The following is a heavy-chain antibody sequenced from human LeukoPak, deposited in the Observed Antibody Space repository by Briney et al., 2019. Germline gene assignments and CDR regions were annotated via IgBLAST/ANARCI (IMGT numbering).Heavy chain of an antibody. CDR3: AKDGQPAYSSSWIDYYYYYMDV. CDR2: IRYDGSNK. Sequence: GGSLRLSCAASGFTFSSYGMHWVRQAPGKGLEWVAFIRYDGSNKYYADSVKGRFTISRDNSKNTLYLQMNSLRAEDTAVYYCAKDGQPAYSSSWIDYYYYYMDVWGKGTTVTISS. J-gene: IGHJ6*03. CDR1: GFTFSSYG. D-gene: IGHD6-13*01. V-gene: IGHV3-30*02.